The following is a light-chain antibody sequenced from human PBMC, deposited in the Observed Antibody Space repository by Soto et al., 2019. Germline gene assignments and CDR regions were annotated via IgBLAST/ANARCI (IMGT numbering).Light chain of an antibody. CDR2: WAS. CDR3: QQYYITPPWT. Sequence: IVMTQSPDSLAVSLGERATINCKSSQSVFSESNNKDVLAWFQQKPGQPPKLLIYWASTRVSGVPDRFSGSGSGTDFTLTISSLQAEDVAVYYCQQYYITPPWTFGQGTKVEMK. CDR1: QSVFSESNNKDV. J-gene: IGKJ1*01. V-gene: IGKV4-1*01.